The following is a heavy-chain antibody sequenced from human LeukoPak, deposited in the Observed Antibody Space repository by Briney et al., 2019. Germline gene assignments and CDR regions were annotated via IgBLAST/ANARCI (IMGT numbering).Heavy chain of an antibody. J-gene: IGHJ4*02. CDR3: ARSNRGVIQLPDY. D-gene: IGHD5-18*01. V-gene: IGHV3-11*03. Sequence: GGSLRLSCAASGFTFSDYYMSWIRQAPGKGLEWVSYISSTSSYTNYADSVKGRFTISRDNAKNSLYLQMNSLRAEDTAVHYCARSNRGVIQLPDYWGQGTLVTVSS. CDR1: GFTFSDYY. CDR2: ISSTSSYT.